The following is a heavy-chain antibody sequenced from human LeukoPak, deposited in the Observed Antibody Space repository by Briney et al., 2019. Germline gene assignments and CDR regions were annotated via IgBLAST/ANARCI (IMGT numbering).Heavy chain of an antibody. CDR2: ISAYNGNT. CDR3: ARARSSGWYYWGSENFDY. Sequence: GASVKVSCKASGYTFTSYGISWVRQAPGQGLEWMGWISAYNGNTNYAQKLQGRVTMTTDTSTSTAYMELRSLRSDDTAVYYCARARSSGWYYWGSENFDYWGQGTLVTVSS. V-gene: IGHV1-18*01. CDR1: GYTFTSYG. D-gene: IGHD6-19*01. J-gene: IGHJ4*02.